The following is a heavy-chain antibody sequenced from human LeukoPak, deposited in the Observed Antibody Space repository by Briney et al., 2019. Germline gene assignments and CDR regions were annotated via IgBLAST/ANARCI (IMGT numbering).Heavy chain of an antibody. V-gene: IGHV1-2*02. D-gene: IGHD1-26*01. CDR3: ARARVVGAIRGYFDY. CDR2: INPNSGGT. Sequence: ASVKVSCKASGYTFTSYAMNWVRQAPGQGLEWMGWINPNSGGTNYAQKFQGRVTMTRDTSISTAYMELSRLRSDDTAVYYCARARVVGAIRGYFDYWGQGTLVTVSS. CDR1: GYTFTSYA. J-gene: IGHJ4*02.